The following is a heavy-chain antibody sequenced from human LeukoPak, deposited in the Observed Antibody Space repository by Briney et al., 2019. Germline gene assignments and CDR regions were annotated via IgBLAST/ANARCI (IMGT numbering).Heavy chain of an antibody. CDR1: GYTFTSYG. Sequence: ASVKVSCKASGYTFTSYGISWVRQAPGQGLEWMGWISAYNGNTNYAQKLQGRVTMTTDTSTSTAYMELRSLRSDDTAVYYCARVGWQQMGSGYYYYYYMDVWGKGTTVTVSS. J-gene: IGHJ6*03. CDR2: ISAYNGNT. V-gene: IGHV1-18*01. CDR3: ARVGWQQMGSGYYYYYYMDV. D-gene: IGHD6-13*01.